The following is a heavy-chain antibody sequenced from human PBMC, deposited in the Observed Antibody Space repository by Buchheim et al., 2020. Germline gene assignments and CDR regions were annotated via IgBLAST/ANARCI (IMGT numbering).Heavy chain of an antibody. CDR2: INTNTGNP. CDR1: GYTFTSYA. J-gene: IGHJ5*02. Sequence: QVQLVQSGSELKKPGASVKVSCKASGYTFTSYAMNWVRQAPGQGLEWMGWINTNTGNPTYAQGFTGRFVFSLDTSVSTAYLQISSLKAEDTAVYYCARATLYYDFWSGYSPPLLSRYQNWFDPWGQGTL. CDR3: ARATLYYDFWSGYSPPLLSRYQNWFDP. V-gene: IGHV7-4-1*02. D-gene: IGHD3-3*01.